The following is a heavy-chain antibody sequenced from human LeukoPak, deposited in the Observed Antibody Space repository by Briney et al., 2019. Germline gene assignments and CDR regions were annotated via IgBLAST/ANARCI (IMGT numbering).Heavy chain of an antibody. CDR2: IYTSGST. CDR3: ARDRGYGLGY. V-gene: IGHV4-61*02. CDR1: GGSISSGSYY. Sequence: SQTLPLTCTVSGGSISSGSYYWSWIRQPAGKGLEWIGRIYTSGSTNYNPSLKSRVTISVDTSKNQFSLKLSSVTAADTAVYYCARDRGYGLGYWGQGTLVTVSS. J-gene: IGHJ4*02. D-gene: IGHD4-17*01.